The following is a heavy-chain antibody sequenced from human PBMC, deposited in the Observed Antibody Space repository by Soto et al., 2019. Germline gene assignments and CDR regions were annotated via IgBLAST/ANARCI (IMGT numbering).Heavy chain of an antibody. CDR3: ARDLGKQTGY. Sequence: EVQLVESGGGLVQPGGSMRLSCAASGFTVSSHHMNWVRQAPGKGLEWVSVIYSSGTTSYADSVKGRFTISRDTSKNTLYLQMNSLRAEDTAVYYCARDLGKQTGYWGQGTLVTVSS. V-gene: IGHV3-66*01. CDR1: GFTVSSHH. J-gene: IGHJ4*02. CDR2: IYSSGTT.